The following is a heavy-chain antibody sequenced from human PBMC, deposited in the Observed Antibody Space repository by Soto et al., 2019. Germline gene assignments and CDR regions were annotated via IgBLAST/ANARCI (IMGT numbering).Heavy chain of an antibody. CDR2: INPNSGGT. V-gene: IGHV1-2*02. CDR1: GYTFTGYY. D-gene: IGHD6-6*01. CDR3: AREGGGSSSNYYYGMDV. J-gene: IGHJ6*02. Sequence: VASVKVSCKASGYTFTGYYMHWVRQAPGQGLEWMGWINPNSGGTNYAQKFQGRVTMTRDTSISTAYMELSRLRSDDTAVYYCAREGGGSSSNYYYGMDVWGQGTTVTVSS.